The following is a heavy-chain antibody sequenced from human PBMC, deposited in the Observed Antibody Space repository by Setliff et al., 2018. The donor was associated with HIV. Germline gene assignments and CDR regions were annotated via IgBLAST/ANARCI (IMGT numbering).Heavy chain of an antibody. D-gene: IGHD3-22*01. CDR2: IRSSGDNT. CDR3: AKDPMIVVVPWGGSYFDY. V-gene: IGHV3-23*01. CDR1: GFTFSSYA. J-gene: IGHJ4*02. Sequence: GGSLRLSCAASGFTFSSYAMTWVRQAPGKGLEWVSSIRSSGDNTDYADSVKGRFTISRDNSESMLYLQMNSLRAEDTAVYYCAKDPMIVVVPWGGSYFDYWGQGTLVTV.